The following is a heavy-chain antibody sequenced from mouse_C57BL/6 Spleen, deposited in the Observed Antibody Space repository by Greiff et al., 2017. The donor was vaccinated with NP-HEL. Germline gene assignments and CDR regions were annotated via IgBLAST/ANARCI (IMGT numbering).Heavy chain of an antibody. CDR3: ARGGGDYFDY. CDR2: INPGSGGT. CDR1: GYAFTNYL. Sequence: VQLQQSGAELVRPGTSVKVSCKASGYAFTNYLIEWVKQRPGQGLEWIGVINPGSGGTNYNEKFKGKATLTADKSSSTAYIQLSSLTSEDSAVYFCARGGGDYFDYWGQGTTLTVSS. V-gene: IGHV1-54*01. J-gene: IGHJ2*01.